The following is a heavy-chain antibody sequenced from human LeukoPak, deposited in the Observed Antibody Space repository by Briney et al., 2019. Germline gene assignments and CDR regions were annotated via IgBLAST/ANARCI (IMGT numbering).Heavy chain of an antibody. V-gene: IGHV3-23*01. J-gene: IGHJ4*02. CDR2: ISGSGTST. CDR3: AKPAGWYYDSSGYFNY. CDR1: GFTFSSYA. D-gene: IGHD3-22*01. Sequence: GGSLRLSCAASGFTFSSYAMNWVRQAPGKGLEWVSGISGSGTSTYYADSVKGRFTISRDNSKNTLYLQMNSLRAEDTAVYYCAKPAGWYYDSSGYFNYWGQGILVTVSS.